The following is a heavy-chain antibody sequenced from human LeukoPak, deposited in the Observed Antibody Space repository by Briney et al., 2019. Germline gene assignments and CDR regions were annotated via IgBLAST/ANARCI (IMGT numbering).Heavy chain of an antibody. CDR1: GGSFSGYY. D-gene: IGHD3-9*01. CDR2: INHSGST. J-gene: IGHJ4*02. Sequence: PSETLSLTCAVYGGSFSGYYWSWIRQPPGKGLEWIGEINHSGSTNYNPSFKSRVTISVDTSKNQFSLKLSSVTAVDTAVYYCARGGVQYYDILTGYYTNYFDYWGQGTLVTVSS. V-gene: IGHV4-34*01. CDR3: ARGGVQYYDILTGYYTNYFDY.